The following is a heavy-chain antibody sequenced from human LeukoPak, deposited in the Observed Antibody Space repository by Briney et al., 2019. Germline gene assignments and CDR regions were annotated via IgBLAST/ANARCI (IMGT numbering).Heavy chain of an antibody. CDR1: GGSISSYY. CDR2: IYYSGST. CDR3: ARSDFWSGSIDY. J-gene: IGHJ4*02. V-gene: IGHV4-59*01. D-gene: IGHD3-3*01. Sequence: SETLSLTCTVSGGSISSYYWSWIRQPPGKGLEWIGYIYYSGSTNYNPSLKSRVTISVDTSKNQFSLKLSSVTAADTAVYYCARSDFWSGSIDYWGQGTLVTVST.